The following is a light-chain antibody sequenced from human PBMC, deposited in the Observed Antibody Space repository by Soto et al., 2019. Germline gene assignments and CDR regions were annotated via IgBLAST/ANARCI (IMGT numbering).Light chain of an antibody. CDR2: EGT. J-gene: IGLJ2*01. Sequence: QSVLTQPASVSGFPGQSITISCTRSSTDFENYNLVSWYQHCPDKAPKLIIYEGTKRPSEISDRFSGSESDTTASLIISGLQPEDEADYYCSSYAGSSARVVFGGATKLTVL. V-gene: IGLV2-23*01. CDR1: STDFENYNL. CDR3: SSYAGSSARVV.